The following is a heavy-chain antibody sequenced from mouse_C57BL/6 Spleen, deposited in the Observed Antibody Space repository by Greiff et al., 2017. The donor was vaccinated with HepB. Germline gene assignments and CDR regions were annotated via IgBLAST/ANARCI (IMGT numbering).Heavy chain of an antibody. CDR2: IDPSDSET. Sequence: QVHVKQPGAELVRPGSSVKLSCKASGYTFTSYWMHWVKQRPIQGLEWIGNIDPSDSETHYNQKFKDKATLTVDKSSSTAYMQLSSLTSEDSAVYYCARRGSSLAYAMDYWGQGTSVTVSS. V-gene: IGHV1-52*01. CDR3: ARRGSSLAYAMDY. CDR1: GYTFTSYW. D-gene: IGHD1-1*01. J-gene: IGHJ4*01.